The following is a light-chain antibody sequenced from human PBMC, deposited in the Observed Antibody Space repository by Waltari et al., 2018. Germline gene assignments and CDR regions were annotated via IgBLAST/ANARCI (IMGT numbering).Light chain of an antibody. J-gene: IGKJ2*01. CDR1: QSISSY. CDR2: SAS. V-gene: IGKV1-39*01. CDR3: QQTYSSST. Sequence: DIQMTQSPSSLSASVGERVTITCRASQSISSYLNWYQQKPGKAPRLLIYSASNLRSGVPSRFSGSGSGTDFTLTISSLQPGDFATYYCQQTYSSSTFGQGTKVEMK.